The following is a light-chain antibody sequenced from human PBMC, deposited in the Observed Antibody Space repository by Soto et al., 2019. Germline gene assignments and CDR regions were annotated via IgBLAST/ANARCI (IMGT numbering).Light chain of an antibody. CDR1: QSLRGW. Sequence: DIQMTQSPSSLSASVGDRVTITCRASQSLRGWLAWYQQRPGKAPKALIYDASTLASGVPSRFNGSGSGTEFTLTISSLQPDDFATYYCQQYTTYSTFGQGTKVDI. V-gene: IGKV1-5*01. J-gene: IGKJ1*01. CDR3: QQYTTYST. CDR2: DAS.